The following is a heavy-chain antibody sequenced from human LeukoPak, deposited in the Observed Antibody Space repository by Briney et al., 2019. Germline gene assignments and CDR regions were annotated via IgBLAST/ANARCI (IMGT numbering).Heavy chain of an antibody. CDR1: GGSISSYY. CDR3: ARGPPPITLYYYYGMDV. CDR2: IYYSGRT. J-gene: IGHJ6*02. V-gene: IGHV4-59*01. D-gene: IGHD1-14*01. Sequence: SETLSLTCTVSGGSISSYYWSWIRQPPGKGLEGIGDIYYSGRTNYNPSLTSRVTISVDTSKNQFSLKLSSVTAADTAVYYCARGPPPITLYYYYGMDVWGQGTTVTVSS.